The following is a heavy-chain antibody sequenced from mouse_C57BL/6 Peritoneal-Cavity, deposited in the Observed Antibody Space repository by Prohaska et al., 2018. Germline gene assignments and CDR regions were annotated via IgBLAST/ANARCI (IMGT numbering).Heavy chain of an antibody. CDR3: ASDGNLDDYAMDY. Sequence: PGSSVKISCKASGYTFTDYYMNWVKQSHGKSLEWIGDINPNNGGTSYNQKFKVKSTLTVDMSSSTAYMDLHILTSEDSAAYCCASDGNLDDYAMDYGGQATSVTVSS. CDR2: INPNNGGT. J-gene: IGHJ4*01. V-gene: IGHV1-26*01. D-gene: IGHD2-1*01. CDR1: GYTFTDYY.